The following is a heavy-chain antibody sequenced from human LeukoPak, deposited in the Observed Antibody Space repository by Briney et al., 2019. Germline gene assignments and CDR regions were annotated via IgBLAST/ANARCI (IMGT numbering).Heavy chain of an antibody. D-gene: IGHD3-10*01. J-gene: IGHJ4*02. CDR1: GGSISSSSYY. CDR3: ARGRFNYYGSGSYYLNYFDY. V-gene: IGHV4-39*07. Sequence: SETLSLTCTVSGGSISSSSYYWGWIRQPPGKGLEWIGSIYYSGSTYYNPSLKSRVTIPVDTSKNQFSLKLSSVTAADTAVYYCARGRFNYYGSGSYYLNYFDYWGQGTLVTVSS. CDR2: IYYSGST.